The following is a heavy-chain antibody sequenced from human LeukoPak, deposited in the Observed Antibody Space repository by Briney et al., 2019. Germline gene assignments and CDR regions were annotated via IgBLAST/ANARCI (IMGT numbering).Heavy chain of an antibody. J-gene: IGHJ4*02. CDR1: GGSISSSNYY. CDR2: IYYSGST. V-gene: IGHV4-61*01. Sequence: SETLSLTCTVSGGSISSSNYYWSWIRQPPGQGLEWIGYIYYSGSTNYNPSLKSRVTISVNTSKNQFSLKLSSVTAADTAVYYCAREAREPDGDSSGYFDYWGQGTLVTVSS. CDR3: AREAREPDGDSSGYFDY. D-gene: IGHD3-22*01.